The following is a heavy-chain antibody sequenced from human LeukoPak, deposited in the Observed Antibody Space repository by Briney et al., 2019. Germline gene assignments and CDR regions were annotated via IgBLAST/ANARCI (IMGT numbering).Heavy chain of an antibody. CDR1: GGSISSTNW. J-gene: IGHJ4*02. Sequence: PSETLSLTCGVSGGSISSTNWWSWVRQPPGQGLEWIGEISLSGVTNYNPSLKSRVTMSLDRSKNHLSLTLTSVTAADTAVYYCSREGGAFSPFGYWGQGTLVTVSP. CDR3: SREGGAFSPFGY. D-gene: IGHD1-26*01. V-gene: IGHV4-4*02. CDR2: ISLSGVT.